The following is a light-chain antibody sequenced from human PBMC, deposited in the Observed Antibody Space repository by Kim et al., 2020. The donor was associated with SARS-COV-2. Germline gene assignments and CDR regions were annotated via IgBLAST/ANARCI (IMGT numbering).Light chain of an antibody. CDR1: QGVRSD. CDR2: AAS. Sequence: DIQMTQSPSSLSASVGDRVTITCRASQGVRSDLGWYQQKPGKAPKRLIYAASSLQSGVPSRFSGRGSGTEFTLTISSLQPEDFATYYCLQHTAYPWTFGQGTKVDIK. J-gene: IGKJ1*01. CDR3: LQHTAYPWT. V-gene: IGKV1-17*01.